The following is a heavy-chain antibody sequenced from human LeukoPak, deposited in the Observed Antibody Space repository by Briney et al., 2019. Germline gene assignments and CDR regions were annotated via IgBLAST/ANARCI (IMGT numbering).Heavy chain of an antibody. J-gene: IGHJ3*02. V-gene: IGHV1-18*01. D-gene: IGHD3-10*01. CDR3: ARDSVLLWFGDPRPGAFDI. Sequence: GASVKVSCKASGYTFTSYGISWVRQAPGQGLEWMGWISAYNGNTNYAQKLQGRVTMTTDTSTSTAYMELRSLRSDDTAVYYCARDSVLLWFGDPRPGAFDIWGQGTMVTVSS. CDR2: ISAYNGNT. CDR1: GYTFTSYG.